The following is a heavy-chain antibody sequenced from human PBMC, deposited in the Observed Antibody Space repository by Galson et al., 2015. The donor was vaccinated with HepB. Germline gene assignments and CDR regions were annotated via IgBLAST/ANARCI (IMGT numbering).Heavy chain of an antibody. Sequence: SLRLSCAASGFTFSSYSMNWVRQAPGKGLEWVSYISCSSSTIYYADSVKGRFTISRDNAKNSLYLQMNSLRDEDTAVYYCARVTLSSGWAPYWYFDLWGRGTLVTVSS. D-gene: IGHD6-19*01. J-gene: IGHJ2*01. CDR1: GFTFSSYS. V-gene: IGHV3-48*02. CDR3: ARVTLSSGWAPYWYFDL. CDR2: ISCSSSTI.